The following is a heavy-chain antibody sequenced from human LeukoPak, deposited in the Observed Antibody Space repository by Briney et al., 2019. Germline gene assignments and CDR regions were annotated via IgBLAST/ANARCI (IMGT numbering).Heavy chain of an antibody. CDR2: IDENGREK. V-gene: IGHV3-7*01. CDR3: ATYTQNFGAPGTDY. CDR1: GLTFSNYW. Sequence: SGGSLRLSCTVSGLTFSNYWMRWVRQAPGKGLEWVASIDENGREKRYVDSVEGRFTISRDNAKNSVYLQMTSLGAEDTAVYYCATYTQNFGAPGTDYWGQGTLVTVSS. J-gene: IGHJ4*02. D-gene: IGHD3-10*01.